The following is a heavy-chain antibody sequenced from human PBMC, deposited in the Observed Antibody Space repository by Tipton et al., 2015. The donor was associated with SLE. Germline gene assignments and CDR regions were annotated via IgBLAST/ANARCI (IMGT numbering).Heavy chain of an antibody. CDR1: GFTFSSYS. J-gene: IGHJ6*02. Sequence: SLRLSCAASGFTFSSYSMNWVRQAPGKGLEWVSSISSSSSYIYYADSVKGRFTISRDNAKNSLYLQMNSLRAEDTAVYYCARVSAGTYYDFWSGYQGSFYYYGMDVWGQGTTVTVSS. D-gene: IGHD3-3*01. V-gene: IGHV3-21*04. CDR2: ISSSSSYI. CDR3: ARVSAGTYYDFWSGYQGSFYYYGMDV.